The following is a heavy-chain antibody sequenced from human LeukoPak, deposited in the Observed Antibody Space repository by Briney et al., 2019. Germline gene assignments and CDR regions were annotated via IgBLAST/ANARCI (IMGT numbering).Heavy chain of an antibody. CDR3: AGAPLSGWSEY. J-gene: IGHJ4*02. CDR1: GFTFTTYD. Sequence: AGSLRFSCAASGFTFTTYDMHWLRQAPGKGLEWVACIRYDGSNKYYADSVKGRFTVSRDTSKNTLYLQMNSLRAEDTAVYYCAGAPLSGWSEYWGQGTLVTVSS. D-gene: IGHD6-19*01. V-gene: IGHV3-30*02. CDR2: IRYDGSNK.